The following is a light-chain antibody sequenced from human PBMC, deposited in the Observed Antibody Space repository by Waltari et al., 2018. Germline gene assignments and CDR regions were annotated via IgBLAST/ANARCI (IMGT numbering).Light chain of an antibody. V-gene: IGKV3-20*01. CDR1: QSVGKY. Sequence: EIVLTQSPGTLSLSHGESATLSCRASQSVGKYLAWYQQKPGQAPRLLIYETYRRATGTPDRFSGSGSGTDFSLTISRLEPEDFAVYYCQKYESLPATFGQGTTVEIK. CDR2: ETY. J-gene: IGKJ1*01. CDR3: QKYESLPAT.